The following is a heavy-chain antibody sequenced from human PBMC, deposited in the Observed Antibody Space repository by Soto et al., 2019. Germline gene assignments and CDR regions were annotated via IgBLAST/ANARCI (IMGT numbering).Heavy chain of an antibody. CDR1: GGTFSSYT. Sequence: SVKVSCKASGGTFSSYTISWVRQAPGQGLEWMGRIIPILGIANYAQKLQGRVTMTTDTSTSTAYMELRSLRSDDTAVYYCARESWVDFDPWGQGTLVTVSS. D-gene: IGHD1-26*01. CDR3: ARESWVDFDP. J-gene: IGHJ5*02. V-gene: IGHV1-69*04. CDR2: IIPILGIA.